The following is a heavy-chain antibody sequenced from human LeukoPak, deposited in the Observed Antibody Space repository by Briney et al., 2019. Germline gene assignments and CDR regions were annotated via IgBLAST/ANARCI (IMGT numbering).Heavy chain of an antibody. CDR3: AKEYGYTYGEFDY. CDR1: GFTFSSYS. V-gene: IGHV3-23*01. Sequence: GGSLRLSCAASGFTFSSYSMNWVRQAPGKGLEWVSAIGGSGVSTYYADSVKGRFTISRDNSKNTLYLQMNSLRAEDTAVYYCAKEYGYTYGEFDYWGQGTLVTVSS. D-gene: IGHD5-18*01. CDR2: IGGSGVST. J-gene: IGHJ4*02.